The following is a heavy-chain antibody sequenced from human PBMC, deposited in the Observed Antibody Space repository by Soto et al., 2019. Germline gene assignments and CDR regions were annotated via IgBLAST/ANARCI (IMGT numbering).Heavy chain of an antibody. Sequence: GGSLRLSCAASGFTFSSYSMNWVRQAPGKGLEWVSSISSSSSYIYYADSVKGRFTISRDNAKNSLYLQMNSLRAEDTAVYYCARDMAVTGTTDYGVDVWGQGTTVTVYS. CDR3: ARDMAVTGTTDYGVDV. D-gene: IGHD1-7*01. J-gene: IGHJ6*02. CDR2: ISSSSSYI. CDR1: GFTFSSYS. V-gene: IGHV3-21*01.